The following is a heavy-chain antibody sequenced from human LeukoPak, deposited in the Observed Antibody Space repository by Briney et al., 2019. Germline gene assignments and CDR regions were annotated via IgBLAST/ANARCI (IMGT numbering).Heavy chain of an antibody. CDR2: INPKSGGA. V-gene: IGHV1-2*06. CDR1: GYTFTDYY. D-gene: IGHD1-1*01. J-gene: IGHJ4*02. Sequence: ASVKVSCKTSGYTFTDYYIHWVRQAPGQGLEWMGRINPKSGGANFAQKYQGRVTMTRDTSIGTAYMEQNRLTSDDTAVFYCARGYDGDYWGQGTLVTVSS. CDR3: ARGYDGDY.